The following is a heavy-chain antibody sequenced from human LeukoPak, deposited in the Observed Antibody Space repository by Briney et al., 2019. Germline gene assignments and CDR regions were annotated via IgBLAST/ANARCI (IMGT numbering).Heavy chain of an antibody. D-gene: IGHD2-15*01. J-gene: IGHJ4*02. CDR2: ISYDGSIN. CDR3: ARDRRYCGGGSCYFEYFFDY. CDR1: GFNFNSYA. Sequence: GRSLRPSCAASGFNFNSYAVNWVRQAPGKGLEWVAVISYDGSINFYAASVKGRFTISRNNSKNTLYLQMNSLRAEDSALYFCARDRRYCGGGSCYFEYFFDYWGQGTLVTVSS. V-gene: IGHV3-30-3*01.